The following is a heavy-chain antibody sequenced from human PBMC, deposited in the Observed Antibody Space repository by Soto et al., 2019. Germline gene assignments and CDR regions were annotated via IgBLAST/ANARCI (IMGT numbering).Heavy chain of an antibody. CDR3: ARDGGPPVLTMIVAPFDY. CDR1: GFTFSSYG. J-gene: IGHJ4*02. D-gene: IGHD3-22*01. CDR2: IWYDGSNK. Sequence: PGGSLRLSCAASGFTFSSYGMHWVRQAPGKGLEWVAVIWYDGSNKYYADSVKGRFTISRDNSKNTLYLQMNSLRAEDTAVYYCARDGGPPVLTMIVAPFDYWGQGTLVTVSS. V-gene: IGHV3-33*01.